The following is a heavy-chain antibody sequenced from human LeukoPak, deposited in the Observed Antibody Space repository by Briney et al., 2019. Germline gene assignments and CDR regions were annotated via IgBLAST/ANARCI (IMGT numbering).Heavy chain of an antibody. CDR2: IYPGDSDT. CDR3: VRPNSGSYILGFDY. Sequence: GASLQISCKGSGYSFTSYWIGWVRQLPGKGLEWMGIIYPGDSDTRYSPSFQGQVTISADKSISTAYLQWSSLKASASATYYCVRPNSGSYILGFDYWGQGTLVTVSS. V-gene: IGHV5-51*01. J-gene: IGHJ4*02. D-gene: IGHD1-26*01. CDR1: GYSFTSYW.